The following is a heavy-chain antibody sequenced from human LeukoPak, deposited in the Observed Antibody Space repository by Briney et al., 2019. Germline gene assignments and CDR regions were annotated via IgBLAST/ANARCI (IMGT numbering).Heavy chain of an antibody. CDR3: ARQTFGVLYFDS. CDR2: IYNSGST. D-gene: IGHD3-10*01. V-gene: IGHV4-61*02. Sequence: SETLSLTCIVSGGSISRGSYYWNWIRQPAGKGLEWMGRIYNSGSTNYNPSLKSRVSISTDMSKNQVSLTLNSVTAADTAVYYCARQTFGVLYFDSWGQGTLVIVSS. J-gene: IGHJ4*02. CDR1: GGSISRGSYY.